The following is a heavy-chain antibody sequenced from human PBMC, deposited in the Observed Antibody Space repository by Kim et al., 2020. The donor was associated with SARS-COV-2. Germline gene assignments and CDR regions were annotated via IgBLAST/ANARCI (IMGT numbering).Heavy chain of an antibody. CDR3: DLWFRELSFDY. J-gene: IGHJ4*02. V-gene: IGHV1-69*13. D-gene: IGHD3-10*01. Sequence: SVKVSCKASGGNFSSYAISWVRQAPGQGLEWMGGIIPIFGTANYAQKFQGRVTIIADESTSTAYMELSSLRSEDTAVYYCDLWFRELSFDYWGQGPLVTVSS. CDR1: GGNFSSYA. CDR2: IIPIFGTA.